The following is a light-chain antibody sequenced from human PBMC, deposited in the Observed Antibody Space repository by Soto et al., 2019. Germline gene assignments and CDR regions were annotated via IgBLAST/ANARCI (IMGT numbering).Light chain of an antibody. CDR2: EGS. J-gene: IGLJ1*01. CDR1: SIDVGSYNL. Sequence: QSALTQPASVSGSPGQSITISCTGTSIDVGSYNLVSWYQQHPGKAPKPMIYEGSKRPSGVSNRFSGSKSGNTASLTISGLQAEDEADYYCCSYAGSYVFGTGTKLTVL. CDR3: CSYAGSYV. V-gene: IGLV2-23*01.